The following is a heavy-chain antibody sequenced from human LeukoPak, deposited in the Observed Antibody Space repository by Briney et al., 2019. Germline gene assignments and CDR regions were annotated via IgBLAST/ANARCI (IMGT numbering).Heavy chain of an antibody. D-gene: IGHD3-10*02. J-gene: IGHJ6*04. V-gene: IGHV3-48*03. CDR1: GFTFSSYN. CDR3: AELGITMIGGV. Sequence: GGSLRLSCAASGFTFSSYNMNWVRQAPGKGLEWVSYISSSGSTIYYADSVKGRFTISRDNAKNSLYLQMNSLRAEDTAVYYCAELGITMIGGVWGKGTTVTVSS. CDR2: ISSSGSTI.